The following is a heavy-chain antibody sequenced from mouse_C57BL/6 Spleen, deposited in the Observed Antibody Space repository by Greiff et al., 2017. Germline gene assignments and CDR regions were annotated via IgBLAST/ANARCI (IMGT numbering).Heavy chain of an antibody. V-gene: IGHV1-9*01. CDR2: ILPGSGST. CDR3: ARGITTVVPWYFDV. D-gene: IGHD1-1*01. J-gene: IGHJ1*03. CDR1: GYTFTGYW. Sequence: QVQLQQSGAELMKPGASVKLSCKATGYTFTGYWIEWVKQRPGHGLEWIGEILPGSGSTNYNDKFKGKATFTADTSSTTAYMQLSSLTTEESAIYYCARGITTVVPWYFDVWGTGTTVTVSS.